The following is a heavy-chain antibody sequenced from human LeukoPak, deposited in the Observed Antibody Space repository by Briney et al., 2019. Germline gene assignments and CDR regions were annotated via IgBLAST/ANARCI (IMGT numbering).Heavy chain of an antibody. CDR1: GFTFSSYA. Sequence: GGSLRLSCAASGFTFSSYAMSWVRQAPGKGLEWVSAISGSGGSTYYADSVKGRFTISRDNSKNTLHLQMNSLRAEDTAVYYCANARQQLFEPQNGFDPWGQGTLVTVSS. D-gene: IGHD6-13*01. CDR3: ANARQQLFEPQNGFDP. CDR2: ISGSGGST. J-gene: IGHJ5*02. V-gene: IGHV3-23*01.